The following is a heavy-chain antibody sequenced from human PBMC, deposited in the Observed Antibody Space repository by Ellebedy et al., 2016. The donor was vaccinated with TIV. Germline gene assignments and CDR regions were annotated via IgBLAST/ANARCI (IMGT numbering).Heavy chain of an antibody. D-gene: IGHD6-13*01. CDR1: GGTFSSYA. V-gene: IGHV1-69*04. J-gene: IGHJ4*02. CDR2: IIPILGIA. Sequence: SVKVSCKASGGTFSSYAISWVRQAPGQGLEWMGRIIPILGIANYAQKFQGRVTITADKSTSTAYMELSSLRSEDTAVYYCARAVASSSWGTYDYWGQGTLVTVSS. CDR3: ARAVASSSWGTYDY.